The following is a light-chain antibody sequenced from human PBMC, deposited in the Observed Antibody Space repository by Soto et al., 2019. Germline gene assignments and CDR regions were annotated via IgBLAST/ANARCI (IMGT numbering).Light chain of an antibody. J-gene: IGLJ2*01. CDR1: SGHSTYS. CDR3: QTWGPGFRV. Sequence: QPVLTQSPSASASLGSSVRLTCNLSSGHSTYSIAWHQQQPEKGPRFLMNLNSDGSLSKGDGIPDRFSGSTSGAERYLTISSLQSEDEADYYCQTWGPGFRVFGGGTKLTVL. CDR2: LNSDGSL. V-gene: IGLV4-69*01.